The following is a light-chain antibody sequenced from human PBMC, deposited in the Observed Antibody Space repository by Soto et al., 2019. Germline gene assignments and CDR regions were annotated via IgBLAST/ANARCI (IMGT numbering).Light chain of an antibody. CDR2: KAT. CDR3: QEYETFSPWT. CDR1: QRIDTW. Sequence: DIQMTQSPSIVYASVGDRVTITCRASQRIDTWLAWYQQKPGTAPKLLIYKATTLQSGVPSRFSGSGSGTEFTLAISSLEPDDFATYYCQEYETFSPWTFGQGTKVEVK. V-gene: IGKV1-5*03. J-gene: IGKJ1*01.